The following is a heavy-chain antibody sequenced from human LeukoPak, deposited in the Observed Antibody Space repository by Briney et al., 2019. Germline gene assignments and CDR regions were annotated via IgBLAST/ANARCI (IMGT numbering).Heavy chain of an antibody. V-gene: IGHV4-59*08. J-gene: IGHJ5*02. CDR3: ARGVTIFGVVTNNWFDP. D-gene: IGHD3-3*01. Sequence: SETLSLTCTVSGGSISSYYWSWIRQPPGKGLEWIGYIYYSGSTNYNPSLKSRVTISVDTSKNQFSLKLSSVTAEDTAVYYCARGVTIFGVVTNNWFDPWGQGTLVTVSS. CDR2: IYYSGST. CDR1: GGSISSYY.